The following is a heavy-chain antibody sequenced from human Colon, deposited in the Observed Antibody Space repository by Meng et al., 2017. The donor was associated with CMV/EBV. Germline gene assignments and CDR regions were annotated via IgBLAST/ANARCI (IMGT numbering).Heavy chain of an antibody. D-gene: IGHD2-21*02. Sequence: QVQLVESGGGVVQPGRSLRLSCAASGFTFSSYAMHWVRQAPGKGLEWVAVISYDGSNKYYADSVKGRFTISRDNSKNTLYLQMNSLRAEDTAVYYCARPVTAILEYFQQWGQGTLVNVSS. CDR2: ISYDGSNK. CDR3: ARPVTAILEYFQQ. J-gene: IGHJ1*01. CDR1: GFTFSSYA. V-gene: IGHV3-30-3*01.